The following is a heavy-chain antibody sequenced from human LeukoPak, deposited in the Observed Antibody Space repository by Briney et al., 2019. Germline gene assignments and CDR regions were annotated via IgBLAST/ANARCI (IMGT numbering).Heavy chain of an antibody. CDR1: GFTFSSYA. D-gene: IGHD3-10*01. CDR2: ISGSGGDT. Sequence: GGSLRLSCAASGFTFSSYAMSWVRQAPGKGLEWVSAISGSGGDTYYADSVKGRFTISRDNSKNTLYLQMNSLRAEDTAVYYCARDSITMVRGVIMDYYYYGMDVWGQGTTVTVSS. J-gene: IGHJ6*02. V-gene: IGHV3-23*01. CDR3: ARDSITMVRGVIMDYYYYGMDV.